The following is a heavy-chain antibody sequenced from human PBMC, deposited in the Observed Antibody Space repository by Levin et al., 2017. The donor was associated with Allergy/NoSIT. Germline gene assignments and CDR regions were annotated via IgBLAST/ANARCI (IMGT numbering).Heavy chain of an antibody. D-gene: IGHD1-26*01. CDR2: IYPRDSDP. J-gene: IGHJ4*02. Sequence: KVSCKGSGYPFTAYRIGWLRQMPGKGLEWMGVIYPRDSDPIYSPSFQGQVTISSDKSTSTTYLQWNSLKASDTAIYYCARHTVGTSCWGNWGQGTLVTVSS. CDR1: GYPFTAYR. V-gene: IGHV5-51*01. CDR3: ARHTVGTSCWGN.